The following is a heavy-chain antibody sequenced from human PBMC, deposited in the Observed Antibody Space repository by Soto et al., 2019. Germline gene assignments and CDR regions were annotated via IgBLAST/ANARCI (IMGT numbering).Heavy chain of an antibody. CDR3: AKSGDITSWYFDL. CDR2: ISGSGANT. J-gene: IGHJ2*01. Sequence: EVQLLESGGGLVQPGGSLRLSCLASGFPFSSYAMSWVRQAPGKGLEWVSAISGSGANTYYADSVKGRFTISRDFSKNTVYVQMNSLRAEDTAVYYCAKSGDITSWYFDLWGRGTLVTVPS. D-gene: IGHD1-20*01. V-gene: IGHV3-23*01. CDR1: GFPFSSYA.